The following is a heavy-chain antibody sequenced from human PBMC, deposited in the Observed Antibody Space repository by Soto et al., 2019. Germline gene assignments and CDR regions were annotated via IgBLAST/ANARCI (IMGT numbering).Heavy chain of an antibody. CDR1: GFTFSSYA. CDR2: IWYDGIIK. V-gene: IGHV3-33*08. Sequence: GGSLRLSCAASGFTFSSYAMSWVRQAPGKGLEWVAVIWYDGIIKYYADSVKGRFTISRDNSKNTLYLQMNSLRAEDTAVYYCARDDRQRGGMDVWGQGTTVTVSS. D-gene: IGHD3-16*01. CDR3: ARDDRQRGGMDV. J-gene: IGHJ6*02.